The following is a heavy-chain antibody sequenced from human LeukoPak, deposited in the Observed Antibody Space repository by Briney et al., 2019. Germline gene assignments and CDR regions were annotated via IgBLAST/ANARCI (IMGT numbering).Heavy chain of an antibody. D-gene: IGHD6-13*01. V-gene: IGHV3-21*01. J-gene: IGHJ6*02. CDR2: ISSSSSYI. CDR1: GFTFSSYS. CDR3: ARHEYSSSWWSAPGPSYYYGMDV. Sequence: GGSLRLSCATSGFTFSSYSMNWVRQAPGKGLEWVPSISSSSSYIYYADSVKGRFTISRDNAKNSLYLQMNSLRAEDTAVYYCARHEYSSSWWSAPGPSYYYGMDVWGQGTTVTVSS.